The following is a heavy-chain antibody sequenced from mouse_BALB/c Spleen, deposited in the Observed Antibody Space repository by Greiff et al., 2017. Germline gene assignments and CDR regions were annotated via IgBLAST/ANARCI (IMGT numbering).Heavy chain of an antibody. D-gene: IGHD2-3*01. CDR1: GYTFTSYT. CDR3: ARGDGYYDY. V-gene: IGHV1-4*01. J-gene: IGHJ2*01. CDR2: INPSSGYT. Sequence: VQLQQSGAELARPRASVKMSCKASGYTFTSYTMHWVEQRPGQGLEWIGYINPSSGYTNYNQKFKDKATLTADKSSSTAYMQLSSLTSEDSAVYYCARGDGYYDYWGQGTTLTVSS.